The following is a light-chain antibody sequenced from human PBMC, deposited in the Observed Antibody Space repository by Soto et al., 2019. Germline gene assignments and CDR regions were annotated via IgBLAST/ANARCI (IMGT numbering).Light chain of an antibody. CDR2: DVS. V-gene: IGLV2-11*01. CDR3: CSYAGSYYV. CDR1: SSDVGGYNY. J-gene: IGLJ1*01. Sequence: QSALTQPRSVSGSPGQSVTISCTGTSSDVGGYNYVSWYQQPPGKAPKLMIYDVSKRPSGVPDRFSGSKSGNTASLTISGFQAEDEADYYCCSYAGSYYVFGTGTKVTVL.